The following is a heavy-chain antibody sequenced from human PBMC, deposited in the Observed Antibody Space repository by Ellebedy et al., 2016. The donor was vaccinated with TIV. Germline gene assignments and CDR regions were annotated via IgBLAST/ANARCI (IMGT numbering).Heavy chain of an antibody. D-gene: IGHD5-12*01. CDR1: GFTFSSYG. CDR3: ASSRGYGPLEY. Sequence: GESLKISCTASGFTFSSYGMHWVRQAPGKGLEWVAVLWFHGMDKYYADSVKGRFTISRDNSKNTLYLQMNSLTAEDTAVYYCASSRGYGPLEYWGQGTLVTVSS. CDR2: LWFHGMDK. V-gene: IGHV3-33*03. J-gene: IGHJ4*02.